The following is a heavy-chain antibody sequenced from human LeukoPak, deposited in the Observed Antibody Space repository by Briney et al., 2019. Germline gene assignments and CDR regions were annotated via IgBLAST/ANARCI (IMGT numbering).Heavy chain of an antibody. CDR2: ISGSGPVI. J-gene: IGHJ5*02. V-gene: IGHV3-48*03. CDR1: GFTFSSHE. Sequence: AESLRLSCAASGFTFSSHEMNWVRQAPGKGLEWVAYISGSGPVIYYADSVKGRFTISRDNAKDSLYLQLNSVRAEDTAVYYCAREVKTASGSWWFDAWGQGTLVTVSS. D-gene: IGHD6-13*01. CDR3: AREVKTASGSWWFDA.